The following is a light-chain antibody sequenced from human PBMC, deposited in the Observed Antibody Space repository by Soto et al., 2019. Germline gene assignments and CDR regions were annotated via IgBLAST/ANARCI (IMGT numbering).Light chain of an antibody. CDR1: QSVSSSY. CDR3: QQYGSSPLVT. J-gene: IGKJ5*01. V-gene: IGKV3-20*01. Sequence: EIVLTQSPGTLSLSPGERATLSCRASQSVSSSYLAWYQQKPGQAPRLLIYGASNRATGIPDRFSGSGSGTDFTLTISRLEPEDFAVYYCQQYGSSPLVTFGQGTRLEMK. CDR2: GAS.